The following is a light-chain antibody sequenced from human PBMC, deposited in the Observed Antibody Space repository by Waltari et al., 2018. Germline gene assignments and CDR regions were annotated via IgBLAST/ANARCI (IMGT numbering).Light chain of an antibody. J-gene: IGLJ2*01. CDR3: HSRDTSSTRV. CDR1: SLRRFY. Sequence: SSELTQDPSVSVALGQTVRITCQGASLRRFYASWYQQRQGQAPILVLYGQNNRPSGIPDRFSGSTSGNTASLTITGAQAEDEADYYCHSRDTSSTRVFGGGTRLTV. CDR2: GQN. V-gene: IGLV3-19*01.